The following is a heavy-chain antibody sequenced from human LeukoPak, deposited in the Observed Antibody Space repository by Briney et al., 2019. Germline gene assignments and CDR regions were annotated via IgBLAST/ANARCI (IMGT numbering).Heavy chain of an antibody. Sequence: GGSLRLSCAASGFTFSNYWMHWVRQAPGKGMVWVSRINSDGINTSYADSVKGRFTISRDNAKNTLNLQMNSLRAEDTAVYYCARDLGQYYDTSDNWFDPWGQGTLVTVSS. CDR2: INSDGINT. D-gene: IGHD3-22*01. CDR1: GFTFSNYW. J-gene: IGHJ5*02. V-gene: IGHV3-74*01. CDR3: ARDLGQYYDTSDNWFDP.